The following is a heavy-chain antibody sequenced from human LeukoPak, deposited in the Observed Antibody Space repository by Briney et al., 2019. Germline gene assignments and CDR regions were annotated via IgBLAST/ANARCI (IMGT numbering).Heavy chain of an antibody. V-gene: IGHV4-59*12. D-gene: IGHD5-24*01. Sequence: PSETLSLTCTVSGGSISSYYWSWIRQPPGKGLEWIGYIYYSGSTNYNPSLKSRVTISVDTSKNQFSLKLTSVTAADTAVYYCATQGYNNQTMDVWGQGTTVTVSS. CDR3: ATQGYNNQTMDV. CDR1: GGSISSYY. J-gene: IGHJ6*02. CDR2: IYYSGST.